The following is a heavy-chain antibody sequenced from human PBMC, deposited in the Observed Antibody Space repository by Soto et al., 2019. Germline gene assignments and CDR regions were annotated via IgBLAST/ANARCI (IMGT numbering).Heavy chain of an antibody. J-gene: IGHJ6*02. CDR1: GSTFSSYG. CDR2: ISYDGSNK. D-gene: IGHD2-15*01. Sequence: GGSLRLSCAASGSTFSSYGMHWVRQAPGKGLEWVAVISYDGSNKYYADSVKGRFTISRDNSKNTLYLQMNSLRAEDTAVYYCAKQQEGWSSQRYYYGMDVWGQGTTVTVSS. CDR3: AKQQEGWSSQRYYYGMDV. V-gene: IGHV3-30*18.